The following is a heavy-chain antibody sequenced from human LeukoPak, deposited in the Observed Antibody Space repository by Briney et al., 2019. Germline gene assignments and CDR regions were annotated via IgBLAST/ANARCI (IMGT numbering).Heavy chain of an antibody. CDR3: ARVKVEMATIGWLDP. CDR2: IWYDGSNK. V-gene: IGHV3-33*01. Sequence: AGGSLRLSCAASGFTFRSYGMHWVHQAPGKGLEWVAIIWYDGSNKYYADSVRGRFTISRDNSKNTLYLQMNSLRADDTAVYYCARVKVEMATIGWLDPWGQGTLVTVSS. CDR1: GFTFRSYG. J-gene: IGHJ5*02. D-gene: IGHD5-24*01.